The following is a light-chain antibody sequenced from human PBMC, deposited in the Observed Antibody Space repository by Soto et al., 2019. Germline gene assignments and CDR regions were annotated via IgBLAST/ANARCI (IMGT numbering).Light chain of an antibody. CDR1: QSVSSNY. Sequence: EIVLTQSPGTLSLSPGQRATLSCRASQSVSSNYLAWYQQTPGQAPRLLIYGASSRATGIPDRFSGSGSGTDFTLTINRLEPEDFAVYYCHQYDSSPFTVGGGTQVDIK. J-gene: IGKJ4*02. CDR2: GAS. CDR3: HQYDSSPFT. V-gene: IGKV3-20*01.